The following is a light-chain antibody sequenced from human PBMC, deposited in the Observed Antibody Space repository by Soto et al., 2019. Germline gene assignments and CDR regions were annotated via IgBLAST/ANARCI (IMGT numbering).Light chain of an antibody. CDR2: AAS. V-gene: IGKV3-15*01. CDR3: QQYNNWPPIT. J-gene: IGKJ5*01. Sequence: ERVMTQSPATLSLSPGEIATLSCRASQSVSNNLAWYQQKPGQAPRLLIYAASARATGVPARFSGSGSGTDFTLTISSLQPEDFGVYYCQQYNNWPPITFGQGTRLEIK. CDR1: QSVSNN.